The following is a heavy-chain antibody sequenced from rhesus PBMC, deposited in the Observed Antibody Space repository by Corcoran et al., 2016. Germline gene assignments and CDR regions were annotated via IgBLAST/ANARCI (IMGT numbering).Heavy chain of an antibody. CDR1: GYSFTSYW. J-gene: IGHJ6*01. CDR2: IDPSDADT. V-gene: IGHV5-2*01. Sequence: EVQLVQSGAEVKRPGESLKISCKTSGYSFTSYWINWVRQLPGKGLAWMGAIDPSDADTRYSPSFQGQVTISADKSIGTTYLQWSSLKASDSATYYCAKESHYGLDSWGQGVVVTVSS. CDR3: AKESHYGLDS.